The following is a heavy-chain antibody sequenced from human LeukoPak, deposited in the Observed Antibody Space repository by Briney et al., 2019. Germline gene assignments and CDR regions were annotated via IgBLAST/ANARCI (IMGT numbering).Heavy chain of an antibody. V-gene: IGHV4-59*07. J-gene: IGHJ2*01. D-gene: IGHD5-18*01. CDR3: ARVPGYSYGYGYFDL. CDR1: GGSINSYY. CDR2: IAYIGFT. Sequence: SDTLSLPCTVSGGSINSYYWTWIRHPPGKQLECSGYIAYIGFTNYSPSLKSRGTMSVDTSQNQFSLKLSSVTAADTAVYCCARVPGYSYGYGYFDLWGRGTPVTVSS.